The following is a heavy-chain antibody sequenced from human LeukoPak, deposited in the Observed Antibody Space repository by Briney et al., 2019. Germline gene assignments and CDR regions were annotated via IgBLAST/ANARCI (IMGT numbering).Heavy chain of an antibody. D-gene: IGHD1-20*01. CDR1: GGSFSGYY. Sequence: NSSETLSLTCAVYGGSFSGYYWSWTRRPPGKGLEWIGEINHSGSTNYNPSLKSRVTVSVDTSKNQLSLKLSSVTAADTAVYYCARGPNWTGMDVWGQGTTVTVSS. CDR3: ARGPNWTGMDV. V-gene: IGHV4-34*01. CDR2: INHSGST. J-gene: IGHJ6*02.